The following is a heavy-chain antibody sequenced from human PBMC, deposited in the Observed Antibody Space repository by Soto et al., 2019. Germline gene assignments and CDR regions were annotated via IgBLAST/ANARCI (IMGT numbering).Heavy chain of an antibody. D-gene: IGHD4-17*01. Sequence: GGSLRLSCAASGFTFSPYWMHWVRQVPGKGLVWVSHINDDGTTTYADSVQGRFIISRDNAKMTVYLQMNRLRSEDTAVYYCARSDYPYYFGYWGQGTLVTV. J-gene: IGHJ4*02. CDR2: INDDGTT. CDR3: ARSDYPYYFGY. CDR1: GFTFSPYW. V-gene: IGHV3-74*01.